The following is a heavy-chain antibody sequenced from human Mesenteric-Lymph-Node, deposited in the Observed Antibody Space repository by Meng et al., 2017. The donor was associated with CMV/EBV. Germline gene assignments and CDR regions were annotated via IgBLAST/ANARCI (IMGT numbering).Heavy chain of an antibody. CDR2: INHSGST. CDR1: GGSFSGYY. V-gene: IGHV4-34*01. D-gene: IGHD4-23*01. J-gene: IGHJ4*02. CDR3: ARHQRWLKSEGGFNY. Sequence: QVPLQQWGAALLKPSATLSPPCAVYGGSFSGYYWSWIRQPPGKGLEWIGEINHSGSTNYNPSLKSRVTISVDTSKNQFSLKLSSVTAADTAVYYCARHQRWLKSEGGFNYWGQGTLVTVSS.